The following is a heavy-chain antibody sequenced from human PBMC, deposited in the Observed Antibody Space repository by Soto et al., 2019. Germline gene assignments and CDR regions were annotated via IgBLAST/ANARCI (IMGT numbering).Heavy chain of an antibody. CDR2: ISYSGST. D-gene: IGHD1-26*01. V-gene: IGHV4-59*08. CDR3: ARQWGLDAFDF. Sequence: QVQLQESGPGLVKPSDTLSLTCTVSGGSISGYYWSWIRQPPGKGLEWIGYISYSGSTNYNPSLKSRVTISVDTSKNQFSLKLSSVTAADTAVYYCARQWGLDAFDFWGQGTMVTVSS. CDR1: GGSISGYY. J-gene: IGHJ3*01.